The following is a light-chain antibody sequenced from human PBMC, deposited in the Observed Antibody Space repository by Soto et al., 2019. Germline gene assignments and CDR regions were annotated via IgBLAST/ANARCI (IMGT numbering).Light chain of an antibody. J-gene: IGLJ1*01. Sequence: QSVLTQPPSVSVAPGQRVTSSCTGSSSNIGAGYDVHWYQQLPGTAPKLLIYGNSNRPSGVPDRFSGSKSGTSASLAITGLQAEDEADYYCQSYDSSLSAPYVFGTGTKVTVL. CDR3: QSYDSSLSAPYV. CDR2: GNS. V-gene: IGLV1-40*01. CDR1: SSNIGAGYD.